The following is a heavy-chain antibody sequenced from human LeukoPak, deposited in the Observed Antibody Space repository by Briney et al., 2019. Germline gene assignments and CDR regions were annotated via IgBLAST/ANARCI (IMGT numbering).Heavy chain of an antibody. CDR3: ARASPRYYYDSSGYPRYYYYMDV. J-gene: IGHJ6*03. CDR1: GGSISSYY. V-gene: IGHV4-59*01. D-gene: IGHD3-22*01. Sequence: SETLSLTCTVPGGSISSYYWSWIRQPPGKGLEWIGYIYYSGSTNYNPSLKSRVTISVDTSKNQFSLKLSSVAAADTAVYYCARASPRYYYDSSGYPRYYYYMDVWGKGTTVTVSS. CDR2: IYYSGST.